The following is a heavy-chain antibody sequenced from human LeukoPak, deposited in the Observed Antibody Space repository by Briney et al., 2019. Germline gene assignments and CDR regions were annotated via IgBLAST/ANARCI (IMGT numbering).Heavy chain of an antibody. CDR3: GRGGKVEQLVLAR. V-gene: IGHV3-21*01. CDR2: ISTSSIYI. Sequence: GGSLRLSCAVSGFIFSSYSMNWVRQAPGKGLEWVSSISTSSIYIYYADSVKGRFTISRDNAKNTLYLQMNSLRAEDTAVYYCGRGGKVEQLVLARWGQGSLVTVSS. D-gene: IGHD6-13*01. J-gene: IGHJ4*02. CDR1: GFIFSSYS.